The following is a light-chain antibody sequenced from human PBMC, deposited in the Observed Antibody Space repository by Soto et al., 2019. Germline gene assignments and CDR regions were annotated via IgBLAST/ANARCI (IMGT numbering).Light chain of an antibody. V-gene: IGLV4-69*01. J-gene: IGLJ3*02. CDR1: SGHKKYA. CDR2: VNSDGSH. Sequence: QLVLTQSPSASASLGASVKLTCTLSSGHKKYAIAWHQQQPQKGPRYLMNVNSDGSHSKGDGIPDRFSGSSSGTERYLIISSLQSEDEADYYCQTWGTGFRVFGRGTQLTVL. CDR3: QTWGTGFRV.